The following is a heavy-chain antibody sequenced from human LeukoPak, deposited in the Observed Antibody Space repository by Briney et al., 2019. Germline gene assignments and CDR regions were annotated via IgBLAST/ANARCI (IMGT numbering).Heavy chain of an antibody. CDR2: VFYDGDA. CDR1: GVSVATHY. CDR3: AAKPVVPASQGHYFDP. Sequence: PSETLSLTCSVSGVSVATHYWSWIRQPPGKGLEWIGNVFYDGDASYHPSLWSRVSVSVDTSKNQISLNLASVTAADTAVYYCAAKPVVPASQGHYFDPWGQGILVTVSS. D-gene: IGHD2-2*01. V-gene: IGHV4-59*02. J-gene: IGHJ5*02.